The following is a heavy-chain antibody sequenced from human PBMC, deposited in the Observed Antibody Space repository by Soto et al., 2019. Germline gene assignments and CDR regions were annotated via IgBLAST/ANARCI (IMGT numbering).Heavy chain of an antibody. CDR1: GAFSSTYY. CDR2: MNNIGRT. J-gene: IGHJ5*02. V-gene: IGHV4-59*01. D-gene: IGHD2-8*01. Sequence: PSETLSLTCTVSGAFSSTYYWSWIRQPPGKGLEWIGYMNNIGRTNYNPSLKSRVTISLDTSKNQFSLKLSSVIAADTAVYYCARSFCRDAVRCNWFDPWGLGTLVTVSS. CDR3: ARSFCRDAVRCNWFDP.